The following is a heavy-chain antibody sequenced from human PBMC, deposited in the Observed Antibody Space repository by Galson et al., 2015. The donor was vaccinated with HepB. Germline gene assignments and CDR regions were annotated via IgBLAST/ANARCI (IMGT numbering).Heavy chain of an antibody. J-gene: IGHJ3*02. Sequence: SLRLSCAASGFTFSSYAMSWVRQAPGKGLEWVSAISGSGGSTYYADSVKGRFTISRDNSKNTLYLQMNSLRAEDAAVYYCAKDVSGSYGLSVDAFDIWGQGTMVTVSS. CDR2: ISGSGGST. D-gene: IGHD1-26*01. CDR3: AKDVSGSYGLSVDAFDI. CDR1: GFTFSSYA. V-gene: IGHV3-23*01.